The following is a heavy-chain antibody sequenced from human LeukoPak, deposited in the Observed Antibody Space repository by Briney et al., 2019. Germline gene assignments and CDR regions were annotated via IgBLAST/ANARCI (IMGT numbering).Heavy chain of an antibody. CDR2: TSLDVSTK. CDR3: ARDLTLGKPDYFDH. Sequence: PGGSLRLSCVASGFSFTNYDIHWVRQAPGRGLEWVAVTSLDVSTKLYTDTVRGRFIISRDNSKNTLYLQMDSLRAEDTAVYYCARDLTLGKPDYFDHWGQGTLVTVSS. D-gene: IGHD7-27*01. V-gene: IGHV3-30-3*01. CDR1: GFSFTNYD. J-gene: IGHJ4*02.